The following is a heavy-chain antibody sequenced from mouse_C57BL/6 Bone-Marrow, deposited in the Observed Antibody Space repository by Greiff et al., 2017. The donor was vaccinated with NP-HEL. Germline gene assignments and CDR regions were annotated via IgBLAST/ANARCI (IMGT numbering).Heavy chain of an antibody. Sequence: EVKLVESGGGLVKPGGSLKLSCAASGFTFSSYAMSWVRQTPEKRLEWVAPISDGGSYTYYPDNVKGRFTISRDNAKNNLYLQMSHLKSEDTAMYYCAREDASYFDVWGTGTTVTVSS. CDR2: ISDGGSYT. CDR1: GFTFSSYA. J-gene: IGHJ1*03. CDR3: AREDASYFDV. V-gene: IGHV5-4*01.